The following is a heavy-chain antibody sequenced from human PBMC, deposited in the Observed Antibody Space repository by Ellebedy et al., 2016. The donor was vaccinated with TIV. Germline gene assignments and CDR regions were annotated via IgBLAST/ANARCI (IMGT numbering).Heavy chain of an antibody. D-gene: IGHD4-23*01. CDR1: GGSISSYY. CDR2: IYYSGST. V-gene: IGHV4-59*01. CDR3: ARVGGNSDWFDP. Sequence: SETLSLTCTVSGGSISSYYWSWIRQPPGKGLEWIGYIYYSGSTNYNPSLKSRVTISVDMSKNQFSLKLSSVTAADTAVYYCARVGGNSDWFDPWGQGTLVTVSS. J-gene: IGHJ5*02.